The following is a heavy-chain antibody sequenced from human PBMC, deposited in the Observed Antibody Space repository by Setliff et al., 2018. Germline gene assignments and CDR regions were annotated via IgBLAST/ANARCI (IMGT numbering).Heavy chain of an antibody. CDR1: GFPFIIDA. Sequence: GGSLRLSCEASGFPFIIDAMTWIRHTPGKGLEWVSTISNTGGTTYYADAVKGRFTISRDNAKNSLYLQVNSLRAEDTAVYYCAKPTTVTTTHYYYYMDVWGKGTTVTVSS. D-gene: IGHD4-4*01. V-gene: IGHV3-23*01. J-gene: IGHJ6*03. CDR3: AKPTTVTTTHYYYYMDV. CDR2: ISNTGGTT.